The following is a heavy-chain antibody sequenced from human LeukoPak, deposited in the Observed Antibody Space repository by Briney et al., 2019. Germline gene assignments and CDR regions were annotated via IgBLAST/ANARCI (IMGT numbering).Heavy chain of an antibody. CDR2: IYYSGST. D-gene: IGHD3-3*01. CDR1: GGSISSFYWSWFY. CDR3: ARGITGRITIFGVVPSRGRYYYYYMDV. Sequence: SETLSLTCTVSGGSISSFYWSWFYWGWIRQPPGKGLEWIGSIYYSGSTYYNPSLKSRVTISVDTSKNQFSLKLSSVTAADTAVYYCARGITGRITIFGVVPSRGRYYYYYMDVWGKGTTVTVSS. J-gene: IGHJ6*03. V-gene: IGHV4-39*07.